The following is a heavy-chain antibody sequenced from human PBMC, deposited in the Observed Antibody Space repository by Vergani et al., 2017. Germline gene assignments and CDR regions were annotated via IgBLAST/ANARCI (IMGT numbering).Heavy chain of an antibody. CDR3: ARDHRDYNNYPGTFDI. CDR1: GFAFNSFS. V-gene: IGHV3-21*06. Sequence: EVQLVESGGRLVEPGGSLRLSCVASGFAFNSFSFNWVRQAPGKGLEWISFMTYSETYIKYADSVRGRFTISRDNAKSSLYLQMNNLRVEDTAVYYCARDHRDYNNYPGTFDIWGQGSMVTVSS. D-gene: IGHD5-24*01. J-gene: IGHJ3*02. CDR2: MTYSETYI.